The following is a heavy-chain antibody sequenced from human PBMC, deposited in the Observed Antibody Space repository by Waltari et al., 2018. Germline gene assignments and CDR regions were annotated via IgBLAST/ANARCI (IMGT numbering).Heavy chain of an antibody. Sequence: QLQMQESGPGLVKPSETLSLPCTVSGDFITGSNYYWAWIRQSPGKGLEWIGSIYYSGTTYYNPSLKSRVTISVDTSNNQFSLKLSYVTAADTAVYFCARTGLVGYYPYWGQGTLVTVSS. CDR2: IYYSGTT. V-gene: IGHV4-39*01. CDR1: GDFITGSNYY. CDR3: ARTGLVGYYPY. J-gene: IGHJ4*02. D-gene: IGHD3-22*01.